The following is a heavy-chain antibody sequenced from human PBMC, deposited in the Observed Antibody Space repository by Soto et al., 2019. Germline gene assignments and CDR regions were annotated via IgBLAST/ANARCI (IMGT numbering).Heavy chain of an antibody. V-gene: IGHV3-49*03. J-gene: IGHJ6*03. CDR2: IRSKAYGGTT. CDR3: TRGLYYDILTGYLPAHPTNYYYYRDV. Sequence: PGGSLRLSCTASGFTFGDYAMSWFRQAPGRGLEWVGFIRSKAYGGTTEYAASVKGRFTISRDDSKSIAYLQMNSLKTEDTAVYYCTRGLYYDILTGYLPAHPTNYYYYRDVWGKGTTVTVSS. CDR1: GFTFGDYA. D-gene: IGHD3-9*01.